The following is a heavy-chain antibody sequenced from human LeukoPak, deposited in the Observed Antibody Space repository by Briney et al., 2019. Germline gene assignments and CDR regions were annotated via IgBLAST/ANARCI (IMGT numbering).Heavy chain of an antibody. Sequence: ASVKVSCKASGYTFTSYYMHWVRQAPGQGLEWMGIINPSGGSTSYAQKFQGRVTMTRDTSTSTVYMELSSLRSEDTAVYYCAREERRGGKATPDFDYWGQGTLVTVSS. D-gene: IGHD2-15*01. V-gene: IGHV1-46*01. J-gene: IGHJ4*02. CDR3: AREERRGGKATPDFDY. CDR1: GYTFTSYY. CDR2: INPSGGST.